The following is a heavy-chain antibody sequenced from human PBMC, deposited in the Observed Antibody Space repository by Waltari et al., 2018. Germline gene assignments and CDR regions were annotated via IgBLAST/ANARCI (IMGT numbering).Heavy chain of an antibody. V-gene: IGHV4-59*11. Sequence: VQLQESGPGLVKPSETLSLRCTVPGDSIRCHFWSWIRQAPGKGLEWIVHMYFSGTKDYNPSLKSRVAISIDTSKNHFSLNLRSVTAADTAIYYCARLPRGSVIIGAFDIWGQGTQVTVSS. CDR1: GDSIRCHF. CDR3: ARLPRGSVIIGAFDI. CDR2: MYFSGTK. J-gene: IGHJ3*02. D-gene: IGHD3-22*01.